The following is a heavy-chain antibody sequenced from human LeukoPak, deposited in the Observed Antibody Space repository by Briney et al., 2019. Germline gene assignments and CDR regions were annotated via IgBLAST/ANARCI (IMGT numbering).Heavy chain of an antibody. Sequence: PSETLSLTCAVYGESLNSYYWSWIRQAPGKGLEWIGEFRESGGTNYNPSLTSRVTISVDRFKSQYSLKLTSVTAADTAVYYCASGRWEPRFDSWGQGTLVTVSS. V-gene: IGHV4-34*01. CDR1: GESLNSYY. D-gene: IGHD1-26*01. CDR3: ASGRWEPRFDS. J-gene: IGHJ5*01. CDR2: FRESGGT.